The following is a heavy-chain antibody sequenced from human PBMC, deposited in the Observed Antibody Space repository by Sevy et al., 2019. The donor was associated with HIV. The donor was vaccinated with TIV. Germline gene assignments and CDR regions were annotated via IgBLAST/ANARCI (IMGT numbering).Heavy chain of an antibody. CDR1: GFTFSSYW. J-gene: IGHJ5*02. V-gene: IGHV3-7*01. D-gene: IGHD6-13*01. Sequence: GGCLRLFCAASGFTFSSYWMSWVRQAPGKGLVCVANIKQDGSEKYYVDSVKGRFTISRDNAKNSLYLQMNSLRAEDTAVYYCAREVKSIAAAGTSVWFDPWGQGTLVTVSS. CDR2: IKQDGSEK. CDR3: AREVKSIAAAGTSVWFDP.